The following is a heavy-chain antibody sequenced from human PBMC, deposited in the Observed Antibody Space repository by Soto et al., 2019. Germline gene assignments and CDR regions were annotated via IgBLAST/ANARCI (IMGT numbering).Heavy chain of an antibody. CDR2: VYYGGRS. Sequence: SETLSLTCTVSSAPVSSTTYTWGWIRQPPGKGLEWVASVYYGGRSYYNPSLNSRVTISVDTSKNQFSLKMTSVTAADTAMYYCARTAAAGKYYYGMDVWGQGTTVTVSS. D-gene: IGHD6-13*01. J-gene: IGHJ6*02. V-gene: IGHV4-39*01. CDR3: ARTAAAGKYYYGMDV. CDR1: SAPVSSTTYT.